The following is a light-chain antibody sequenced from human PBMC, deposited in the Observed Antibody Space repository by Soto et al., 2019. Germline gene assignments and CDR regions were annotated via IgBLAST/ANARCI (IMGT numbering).Light chain of an antibody. CDR1: SSDVGGYNY. V-gene: IGLV2-14*01. CDR3: SSYTSSSTPYVV. Sequence: QSALTQPAYVSGSPGQSITISCTGTSSDVGGYNYVSWYQQHPGKAPKLMIYEVSNRPSGVSNRFSGSKSGNKASLTISGLQAEDEADYYCSSYTSSSTPYVVFGGGTKLTVL. J-gene: IGLJ2*01. CDR2: EVS.